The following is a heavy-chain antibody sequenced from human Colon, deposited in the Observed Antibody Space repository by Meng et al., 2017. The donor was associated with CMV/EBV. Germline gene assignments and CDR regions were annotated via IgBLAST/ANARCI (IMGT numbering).Heavy chain of an antibody. CDR3: ARDGDFWSGYLDY. CDR2: INYSGST. Sequence: SETLSLTCTVPGGSISGSNYYWGWIRQPPGKGLEWIASINYSGSTHYNPSLRRRVTQSVDISKNQFSLKLRSVTAADTAVYYCARDGDFWSGYLDYWGQGMLVTVSS. J-gene: IGHJ4*02. D-gene: IGHD3-3*01. V-gene: IGHV4-39*07. CDR1: GGSISGSNYY.